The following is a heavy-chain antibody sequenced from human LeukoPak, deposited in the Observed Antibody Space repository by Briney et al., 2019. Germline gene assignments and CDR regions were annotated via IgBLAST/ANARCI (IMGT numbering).Heavy chain of an antibody. Sequence: TLSLTCAVSGGSISSGGYSWSWIRQPPGKGLEWIGYIYHSGSTYYNPSLKSRVTISVDRSKNQFSLKLSSVTAADTAVYYCARVRYRYSSSWYLTQNWFDPWGQGTLVTVSS. CDR1: GGSISSGGYS. CDR3: ARVRYRYSSSWYLTQNWFDP. CDR2: IYHSGST. J-gene: IGHJ5*02. V-gene: IGHV4-30-2*01. D-gene: IGHD6-13*01.